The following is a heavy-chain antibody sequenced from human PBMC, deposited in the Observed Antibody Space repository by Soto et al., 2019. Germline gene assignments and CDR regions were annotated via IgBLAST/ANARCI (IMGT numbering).Heavy chain of an antibody. J-gene: IGHJ4*02. D-gene: IGHD6-19*01. CDR2: IYWDDDK. V-gene: IGHV2-5*02. CDR3: AHSRTAQWLVGFDY. CDR1: GFSLSTSGVG. Sequence: QITLKESGPTLVKPTQTLTLTCTFSGFSLSTSGVGVGWIRQPPGKALEWLALIYWDDDKRYSPSLKSRLTILKLTXXNQVVLTMTNMDPVDTATYYCAHSRTAQWLVGFDYWGQGTLVTVSS.